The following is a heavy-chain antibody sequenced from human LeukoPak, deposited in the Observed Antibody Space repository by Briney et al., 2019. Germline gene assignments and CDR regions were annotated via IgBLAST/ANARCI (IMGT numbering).Heavy chain of an antibody. Sequence: GGSLRLSCAASGFTFSSYWMSWVRQAPGKGLEWVANIEQDGSEKYYVDSVKGRFTISRDNAKNSLYLQMNSLRAEDTAVYYCARDSVFGYYDSSGYYSPFDYWGQGTLVTVSS. CDR2: IEQDGSEK. J-gene: IGHJ4*02. V-gene: IGHV3-7*01. D-gene: IGHD3-22*01. CDR1: GFTFSSYW. CDR3: ARDSVFGYYDSSGYYSPFDY.